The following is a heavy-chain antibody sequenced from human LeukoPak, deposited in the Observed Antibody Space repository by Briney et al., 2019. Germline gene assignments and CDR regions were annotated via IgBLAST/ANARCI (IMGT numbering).Heavy chain of an antibody. CDR2: INHSGST. CDR1: GGSFSGYY. J-gene: IGHJ4*02. D-gene: IGHD6-13*01. CDR3: ATYTTSWSNFDH. V-gene: IGHV4-34*01. Sequence: TSETLSLTCAVYGGSFSGYYWSWIRQPPGKGLEWIGEINHSGSTNYNPSLKSRVTISVDTSKNQFSLKLSSVTAADTAVYYCATYTTSWSNFDHWGQGTLVTVSS.